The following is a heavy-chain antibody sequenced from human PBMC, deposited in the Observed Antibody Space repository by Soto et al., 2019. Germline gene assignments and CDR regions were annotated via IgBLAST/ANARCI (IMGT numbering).Heavy chain of an antibody. J-gene: IGHJ6*02. CDR2: ISSSSSYT. D-gene: IGHD6-13*01. V-gene: IGHV3-11*06. Sequence: GGSLRLSCAASGFTFSDYYMSWIRQAPGKGLEWVSYISSSSSYTNYADSVKGRFTISRDNAKNSLYLQMNSLRAEDTAVYYCARDRPAAGYYYYYGMDVWGQGTTVTVSS. CDR3: ARDRPAAGYYYYYGMDV. CDR1: GFTFSDYY.